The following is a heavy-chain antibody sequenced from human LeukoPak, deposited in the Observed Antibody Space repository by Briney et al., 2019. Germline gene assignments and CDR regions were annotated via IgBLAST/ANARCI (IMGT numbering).Heavy chain of an antibody. J-gene: IGHJ4*02. CDR2: ISYDGSNK. V-gene: IGHV3-30-3*01. CDR3: ARSDYGVPSDY. CDR1: GFTFSSYA. Sequence: GGSLRLSCAASGFTFSSYAMPWVRQAPGKGLEWVAVISYDGSNKYYADSVKGRFTISRDNSKNTLYLQMNRLRAEDTAVYYCARSDYGVPSDYWGQGTLVTVSS. D-gene: IGHD3-16*01.